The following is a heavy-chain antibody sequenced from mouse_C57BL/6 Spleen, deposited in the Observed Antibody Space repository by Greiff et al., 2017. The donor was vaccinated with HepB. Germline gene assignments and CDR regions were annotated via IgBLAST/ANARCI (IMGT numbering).Heavy chain of an antibody. CDR3: ARQEGYYGFFDY. Sequence: EVQRVESGGGLVKPGGSLKLSCAASGFTFSSYTMSWVRQTPEKRLEWVATISGGGGNTYYPDSVKGRFTISRDNAKNTLYLQMSSLRSEDTALYYCARQEGYYGFFDYWGQGTTLTVSS. D-gene: IGHD1-2*01. V-gene: IGHV5-9*01. CDR2: ISGGGGNT. CDR1: GFTFSSYT. J-gene: IGHJ2*01.